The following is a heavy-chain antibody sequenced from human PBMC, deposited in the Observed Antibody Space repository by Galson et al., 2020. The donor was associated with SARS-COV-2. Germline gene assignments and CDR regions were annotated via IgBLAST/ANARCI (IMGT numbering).Heavy chain of an antibody. Sequence: ASVKVSCKTSGYTFNDYYIHWVRQAPGQGLEWMGWINPFSGRTKYAQNFQGRVTVTAETSISTAYLELRGLRSDDTAVYYCARDSARRWLQYHYLDLWGLGTPVTVSS. V-gene: IGHV1-2*02. D-gene: IGHD6-6*01. CDR3: ARDSARRWLQYHYLDL. CDR1: GYTFNDYY. CDR2: INPFSGRT. J-gene: IGHJ4*02.